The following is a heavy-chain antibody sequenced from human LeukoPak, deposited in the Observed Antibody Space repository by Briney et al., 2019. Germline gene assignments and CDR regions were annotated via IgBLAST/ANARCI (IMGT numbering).Heavy chain of an antibody. J-gene: IGHJ4*02. CDR1: GGSINSGSYY. CDR3: AREKYYYGSGND. V-gene: IGHV4-39*07. D-gene: IGHD3-10*01. Sequence: SETLSLTCSVSGGSINSGSYYWGWIRQPPGKGLEWIGSIYHSGTTYYNPSLKSRVTISVDTSKNQFSLKLSSVTAADTAVYYCAREKYYYGSGNDWGQGTLVTVSS. CDR2: IYHSGTT.